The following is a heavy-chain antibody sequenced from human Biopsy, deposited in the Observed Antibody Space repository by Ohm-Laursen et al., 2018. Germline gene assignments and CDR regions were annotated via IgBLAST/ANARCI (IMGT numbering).Heavy chain of an antibody. CDR2: ISAAGPAM. V-gene: IGHV3-11*01. CDR3: ARRRPIDY. Sequence: SLRLSCTASGFTFSDFYMSWIRQAPGKGLEWISYISAAGPAMFYADSVGGRFTISRDNANNLLYLQMDSLRAEDTAVYYCARRRPIDYWGQGTTVTVSS. J-gene: IGHJ4*01. CDR1: GFTFSDFY.